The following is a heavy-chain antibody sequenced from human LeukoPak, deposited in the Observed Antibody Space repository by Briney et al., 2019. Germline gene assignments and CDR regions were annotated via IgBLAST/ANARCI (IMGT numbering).Heavy chain of an antibody. D-gene: IGHD6-13*01. Sequence: GGSLRLSCAASGFTFSSYAMHWVRRAPGKGLEWVAVISYDGSNNYYADSVKGRFTISRDNSKNTLYLQMNSLRAEDTAVYYCARDVKYSSSWSDYWGQGTLVTVSS. V-gene: IGHV3-30-3*01. CDR3: ARDVKYSSSWSDY. CDR1: GFTFSSYA. CDR2: ISYDGSNN. J-gene: IGHJ4*02.